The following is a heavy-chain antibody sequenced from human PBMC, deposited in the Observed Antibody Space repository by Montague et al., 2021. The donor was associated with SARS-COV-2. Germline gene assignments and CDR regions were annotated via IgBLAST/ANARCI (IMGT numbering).Heavy chain of an antibody. CDR3: ARTPVPAPWYTWYRSGRAFGMDV. D-gene: IGHD6-19*01. V-gene: IGHV2-70*11. J-gene: IGHJ6*02. CDR2: IDWDDDK. CDR1: GFSLSTSGMC. Sequence: PALVKPTQTLTLTCTFSGFSLSTSGMCVSWIRQPPGKALEWLARIDWDDDKYYSTSLKTRLTISKDTSKNQVVLTMTNMDPVDTATYYCARTPVPAPWYTWYRSGRAFGMDVWGPGTTVTVS.